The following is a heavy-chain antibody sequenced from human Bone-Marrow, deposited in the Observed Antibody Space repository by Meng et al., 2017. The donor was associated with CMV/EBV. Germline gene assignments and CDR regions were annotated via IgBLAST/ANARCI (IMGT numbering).Heavy chain of an antibody. CDR1: GYTFTSYG. Sequence: ASVKVSCKASGYTFTSYGISWVRQAPGQGLEWMGWISAYNGNTNYAQKLQGRVTMTTDTSTSTAYMELRSLRSDDTAVYYCARDYSGSGSYLGLVDVWGQGTTVTVSS. V-gene: IGHV1-18*01. J-gene: IGHJ6*02. CDR2: ISAYNGNT. CDR3: ARDYSGSGSYLGLVDV. D-gene: IGHD3-10*01.